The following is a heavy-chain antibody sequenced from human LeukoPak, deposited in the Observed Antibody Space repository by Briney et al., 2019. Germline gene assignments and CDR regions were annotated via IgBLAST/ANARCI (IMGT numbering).Heavy chain of an antibody. CDR3: ARDLPDYYDSSGYPPFY. V-gene: IGHV3-7*01. J-gene: IGHJ4*02. Sequence: GGSLRLSCAASGFTFSSYNINWVRQAPGKGLEWVAKIKQDGSEKYYVDSVKGRFTISRDNAKNSLYLQMNSLRAEDTAVYYCARDLPDYYDSSGYPPFYWGQGTLVTVSS. CDR2: IKQDGSEK. D-gene: IGHD3-22*01. CDR1: GFTFSSYN.